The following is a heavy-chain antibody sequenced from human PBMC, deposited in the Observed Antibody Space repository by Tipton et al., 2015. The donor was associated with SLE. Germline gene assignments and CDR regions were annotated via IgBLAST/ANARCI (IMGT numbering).Heavy chain of an antibody. J-gene: IGHJ4*02. Sequence: TLSLTCTVSGGSIDSHYWSWTRQPPGKGLEWIGYIYYSGTTNYNPSLKSRVTISVDTSKNQFSLNLTSVTAADTAVYYCAREGRHGYSYGAFDYWGQGTLVTVSS. CDR2: IYYSGTT. V-gene: IGHV4-59*11. D-gene: IGHD5-24*01. CDR1: GGSIDSHY. CDR3: AREGRHGYSYGAFDY.